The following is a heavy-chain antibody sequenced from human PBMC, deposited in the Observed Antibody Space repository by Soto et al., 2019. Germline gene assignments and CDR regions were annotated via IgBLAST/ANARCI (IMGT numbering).Heavy chain of an antibody. Sequence: QMQLVESGGGVVQPGGSLRLSCAASGFTFGAYGMHWVRQAPGKGLEWVAMIYYDGSNKYYADSMKGRFTISRDNYKNTLFLQMNSLRAEDTAVYYCARVGGTVTSDYWGQGTLVNVSS. CDR1: GFTFGAYG. CDR3: ARVGGTVTSDY. V-gene: IGHV3-33*01. J-gene: IGHJ4*02. CDR2: IYYDGSNK. D-gene: IGHD4-17*01.